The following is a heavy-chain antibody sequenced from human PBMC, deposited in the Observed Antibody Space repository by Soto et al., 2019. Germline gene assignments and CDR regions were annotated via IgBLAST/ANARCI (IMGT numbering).Heavy chain of an antibody. V-gene: IGHV3-49*03. D-gene: IGHD6-19*01. J-gene: IGHJ6*03. CDR1: GFTFGDYA. Sequence: EVQLVESGGGLVQPGRSLRLSCTASGFTFGDYAMSWFRQAPGKGLEWVGFIRSKAYGGTTEYAASVKGRFTISREDSKSNANLQMNSLKTEDTAVYYCTRPRAGTSYYYYYMDVWGKGTTVTVSS. CDR2: IRSKAYGGTT. CDR3: TRPRAGTSYYYYYMDV.